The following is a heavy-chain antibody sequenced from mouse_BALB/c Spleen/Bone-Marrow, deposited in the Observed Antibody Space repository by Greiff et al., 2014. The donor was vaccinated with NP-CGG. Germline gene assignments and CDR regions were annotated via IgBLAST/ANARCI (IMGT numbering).Heavy chain of an antibody. CDR3: AKGGNYRFDFDY. Sequence: VQLQQPGPELVKPGASVKMSCKASGYTFTSSVMHWVKQKPGQGLEWIGYFNPYNDGSKYNEKFKGKATLTSDKSSSIAYMELSSLTSGDSAVYYCAKGGNYRFDFDYWGQGTTLTVPS. D-gene: IGHD2-14*01. CDR2: FNPYNDGS. V-gene: IGHV1-14*01. J-gene: IGHJ2*01. CDR1: GYTFTSSV.